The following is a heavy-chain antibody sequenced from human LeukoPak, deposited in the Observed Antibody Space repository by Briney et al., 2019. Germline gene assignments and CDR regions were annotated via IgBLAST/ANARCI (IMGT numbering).Heavy chain of an antibody. CDR2: IIPIFGTA. J-gene: IGHJ6*02. Sequence: SVKVSCKASGGTFSSYAISWVRQAPGQGLEWMGGIIPIFGTANYAQKFQGRVTITTDESTSTAYMELSSLRSEDTAVYYCASIKAVAGTSYYYGMDVWGQGTTVTVSS. CDR1: GGTFSSYA. D-gene: IGHD6-19*01. CDR3: ASIKAVAGTSYYYGMDV. V-gene: IGHV1-69*05.